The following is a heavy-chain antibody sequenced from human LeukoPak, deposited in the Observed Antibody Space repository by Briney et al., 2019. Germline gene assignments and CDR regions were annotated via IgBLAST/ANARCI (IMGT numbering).Heavy chain of an antibody. D-gene: IGHD3-3*01. J-gene: IGHJ4*02. CDR3: ARGGSTDYDFWSGYYSLYYFDY. Sequence: TSETLSLTCAVSGYSISSGYYWGWIRQPPGKGLEWIGSIYHSGSTNYNPSLKSRVTISVDMSKNQFSLKLSSVTAADTAVYYCARGGSTDYDFWSGYYSLYYFDYWGQGTLVTVSS. CDR1: GYSISSGYY. V-gene: IGHV4-38-2*01. CDR2: IYHSGST.